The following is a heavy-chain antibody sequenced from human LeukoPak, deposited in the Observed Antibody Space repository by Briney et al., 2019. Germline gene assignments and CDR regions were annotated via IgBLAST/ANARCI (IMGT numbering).Heavy chain of an antibody. CDR1: GGSISSGGYY. CDR3: ARVYGGNPNLLFDY. D-gene: IGHD4-23*01. Sequence: PSETLSLTCTVSGGSISSGGYYWSWIRQPPGKGLEWIGYIYHSGSTYYNPSLKSRVTISVDRSKNQFSLKLSSVTAADTAVYYCARVYGGNPNLLFDYWGQGTLVTVSS. J-gene: IGHJ4*02. CDR2: IYHSGST. V-gene: IGHV4-30-2*01.